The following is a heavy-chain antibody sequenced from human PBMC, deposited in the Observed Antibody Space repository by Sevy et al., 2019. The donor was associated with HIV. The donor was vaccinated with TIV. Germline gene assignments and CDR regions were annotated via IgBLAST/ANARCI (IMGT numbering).Heavy chain of an antibody. J-gene: IGHJ6*02. CDR1: GFTFSSYW. V-gene: IGHV3-7*03. Sequence: GGSLRLSCAASGFTFSSYWMTWVRQAPGKGLEWVANIKRDGSEKYYVDSVKGRFTISRDNAKKSRYLQMNSLRAEDTAVYYCARDCNSNTCLWGLDVWGQGTTVTVSS. CDR3: ARDCNSNTCLWGLDV. D-gene: IGHD2-2*01. CDR2: IKRDGSEK.